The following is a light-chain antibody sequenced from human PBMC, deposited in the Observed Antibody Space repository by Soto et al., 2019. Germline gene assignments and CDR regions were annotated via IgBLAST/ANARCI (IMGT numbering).Light chain of an antibody. CDR1: QSVSSSY. CDR2: GAS. J-gene: IGKJ3*01. CDR3: QQYGSSLPFT. V-gene: IGKV3-20*01. Sequence: EIVLTQSPGTLSLSPGERATLSCRASQSVSSSYLAWYQQKPGQARRLLIYGASSRATGIPDRFSGSGSGTDFTLTISRLEPEDFAVYYCQQYGSSLPFTFGPGTKVDIK.